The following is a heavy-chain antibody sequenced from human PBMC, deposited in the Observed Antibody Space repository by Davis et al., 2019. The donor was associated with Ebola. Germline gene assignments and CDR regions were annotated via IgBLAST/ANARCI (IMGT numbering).Heavy chain of an antibody. Sequence: PGGSLRLSCKGSGYSFTSYWIGWVRQMPGKGLEWMGIIYPGDSDTRCSPSFQGQVTISADKSISTAYLQWSSLKASDTAMYYCARAPFGAIYGMDVWGQGTTVTVSS. CDR3: ARAPFGAIYGMDV. J-gene: IGHJ6*02. D-gene: IGHD3-3*01. CDR2: IYPGDSDT. V-gene: IGHV5-51*01. CDR1: GYSFTSYW.